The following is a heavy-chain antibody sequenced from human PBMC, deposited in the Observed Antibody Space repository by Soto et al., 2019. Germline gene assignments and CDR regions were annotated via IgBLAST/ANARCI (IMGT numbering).Heavy chain of an antibody. J-gene: IGHJ6*02. Sequence: GGSLRLSCAASGFTFSSYAMIFFRHSPVKGLEWVSAISGSGGSTYYADSVKGRFTISRDNSKNTLYLQMNSLRAEDTAVYYCAKETEYSSSSFYYYYYGMDVWGQGTTVTVSS. D-gene: IGHD6-6*01. V-gene: IGHV3-23*01. CDR3: AKETEYSSSSFYYYYYGMDV. CDR2: ISGSGGST. CDR1: GFTFSSYA.